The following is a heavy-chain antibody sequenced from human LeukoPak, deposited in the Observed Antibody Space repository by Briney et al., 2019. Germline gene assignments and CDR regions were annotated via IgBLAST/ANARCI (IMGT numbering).Heavy chain of an antibody. D-gene: IGHD4-17*01. CDR3: ARDTIYGDSTY. V-gene: IGHV3-48*04. CDR1: GFSFSSYW. Sequence: PGGSLRLSWAAAGFSFSSYWMHWVRQAPGKGLEWVSYIHSSGSPIYYADSVKGRFTISRDNAKRSLYLQMNSLRAEDTAVYYCARDTIYGDSTYWGQGTLVTVSS. CDR2: IHSSGSPI. J-gene: IGHJ4*02.